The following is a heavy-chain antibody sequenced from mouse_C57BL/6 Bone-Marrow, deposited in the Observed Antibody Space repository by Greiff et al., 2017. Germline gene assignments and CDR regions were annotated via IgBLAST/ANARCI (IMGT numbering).Heavy chain of an antibody. Sequence: EVQLQQSGPELVKPGASVKISCKASGYTFTDYYMNWVKQSHGKSLEWIGDINPNNGGTSYNQKFKGKATLTVDKSSSTAYMELLSLTSEDSAVYYCARSYYYGSSHWYFDVWGTGTTVTVSS. J-gene: IGHJ1*03. D-gene: IGHD1-1*01. CDR3: ARSYYYGSSHWYFDV. CDR2: INPNNGGT. CDR1: GYTFTDYY. V-gene: IGHV1-26*01.